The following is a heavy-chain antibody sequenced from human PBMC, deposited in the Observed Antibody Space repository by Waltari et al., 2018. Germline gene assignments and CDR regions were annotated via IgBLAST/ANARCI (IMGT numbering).Heavy chain of an antibody. Sequence: EVQLLESGGGLVQPGGSLRLSCAASGFTFSSYAMSWVRQAPGQGLEWVSAISGSGGSTYYADAVKGRFTISRDNSKNTLYLQMNSLRAEDTAVYYCAKDHDYVWGSYRPFPFDYWGQGTLVTVSS. CDR1: GFTFSSYA. V-gene: IGHV3-23*01. CDR2: ISGSGGST. CDR3: AKDHDYVWGSYRPFPFDY. D-gene: IGHD3-16*02. J-gene: IGHJ4*02.